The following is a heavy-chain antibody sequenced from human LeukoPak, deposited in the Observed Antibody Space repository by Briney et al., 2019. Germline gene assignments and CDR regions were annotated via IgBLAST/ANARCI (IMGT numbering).Heavy chain of an antibody. V-gene: IGHV1-69*04. CDR1: GGTFSSYA. Sequence: ASVKVSCKASGGTFSSYAISWVRQAPGQGLEWMGRIIPILGIANYAQKFQGRVTITADKSTSTAYMELSSLRSEDTAVYYCARDTTTHGLLWFGEQPLFYGMEVWGQRTTVTVSS. D-gene: IGHD3-10*01. J-gene: IGHJ6*02. CDR2: IIPILGIA. CDR3: ARDTTTHGLLWFGEQPLFYGMEV.